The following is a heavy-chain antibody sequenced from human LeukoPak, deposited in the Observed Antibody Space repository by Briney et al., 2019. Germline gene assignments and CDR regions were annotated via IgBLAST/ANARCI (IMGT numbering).Heavy chain of an antibody. D-gene: IGHD3-10*01. CDR1: GFTSSSYW. V-gene: IGHV3-74*01. CDR2: INSDGSNT. Sequence: GGSLRLSCAASGFTSSSYWMQWVRQAPGKGLVWVSRINSDGSNTNYADSVKGRSTISRDNAKNTVYLQMNSLRAEDTAVYYCARGRGPYGWFDPWGQGTLVTVSS. CDR3: ARGRGPYGWFDP. J-gene: IGHJ5*02.